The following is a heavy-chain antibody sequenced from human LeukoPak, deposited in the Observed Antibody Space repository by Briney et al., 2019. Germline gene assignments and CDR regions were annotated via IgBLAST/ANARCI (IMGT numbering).Heavy chain of an antibody. Sequence: GGSLRLSCAASGFTFSSYAMVWVRQAPGTGLEWVSTISGSGGNTFYADSVKGRFAISRDNSKNTLYLQMNSLRAEDTAVYYCAKDRVNWYFDLWGRGTLVTVSS. D-gene: IGHD3-10*01. V-gene: IGHV3-23*01. CDR3: AKDRVNWYFDL. J-gene: IGHJ2*01. CDR2: ISGSGGNT. CDR1: GFTFSSYA.